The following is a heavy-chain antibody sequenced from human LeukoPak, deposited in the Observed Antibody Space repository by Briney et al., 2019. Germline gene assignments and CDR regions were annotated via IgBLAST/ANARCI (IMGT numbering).Heavy chain of an antibody. V-gene: IGHV4-61*01. CDR1: GGSVSSGSYY. CDR2: IYYSGST. D-gene: IGHD6-13*01. J-gene: IGHJ4*02. CDR3: ATSSSWWRGCDY. Sequence: SETLCLTCTVSGGSVSSGSYYWSWMRQPPGKGLEWIGNIYYSGSTNYNPSLKSRVTISVDTSKNQFSLKLSSVTAADTAVYYCATSSSWWRGCDYWGQGTLVTVSS.